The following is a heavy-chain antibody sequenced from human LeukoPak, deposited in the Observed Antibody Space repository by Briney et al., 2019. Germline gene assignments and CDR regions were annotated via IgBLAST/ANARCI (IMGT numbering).Heavy chain of an antibody. CDR3: ARGVYGDKRGSYYFDY. D-gene: IGHD4-17*01. V-gene: IGHV4-30-2*01. CDR2: IYHSGST. Sequence: PSETLSLTCAVSGGSISSGGYSWSWIRQPPGKGLEWIGYIYHSGSTYYNPSLKSRVTISVDRSKNQFSLKLSSVTAADTAVYYCARGVYGDKRGSYYFDYWGQGTLVTVSS. CDR1: GGSISSGGYS. J-gene: IGHJ4*02.